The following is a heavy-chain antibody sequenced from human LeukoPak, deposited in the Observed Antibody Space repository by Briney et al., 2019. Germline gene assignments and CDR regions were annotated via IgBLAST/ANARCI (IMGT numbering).Heavy chain of an antibody. CDR1: GGSIIDNSFY. CDR2: IFHSGTT. V-gene: IGHV4-39*01. CDR3: ARLTDS. Sequence: PSETLSLTCTVTGGSIIDNSFYWGWIRQPPGKGLEWIGRIFHSGTTNYNPSLESRVTIAVDTSKNQFSLRLTSVTAADTALYYCARLTDSWGQGTLVTVSS. J-gene: IGHJ4*02.